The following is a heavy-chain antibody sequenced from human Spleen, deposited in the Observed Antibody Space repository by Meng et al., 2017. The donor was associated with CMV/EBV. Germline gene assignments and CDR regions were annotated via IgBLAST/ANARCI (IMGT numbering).Heavy chain of an antibody. CDR2: FYGGTTGYI. J-gene: IGHJ2*01. Sequence: SCVASGFAFDRYNMHWVRQAPGKGLEWVSFFYGGTTGYIYYADSVKGRFTISRDNAENSLSLQMNSLGVEDTAVYYCARQGEDWYFDLWGRGTLVTVSS. CDR1: GFAFDRYN. D-gene: IGHD3-10*01. V-gene: IGHV3-21*01. CDR3: ARQGEDWYFDL.